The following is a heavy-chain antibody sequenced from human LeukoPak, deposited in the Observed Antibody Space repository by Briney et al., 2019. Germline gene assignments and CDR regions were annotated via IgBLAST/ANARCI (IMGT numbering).Heavy chain of an antibody. V-gene: IGHV3-9*01. CDR3: AKLARDGDYVTY. CDR1: GFTFDDYA. CDR2: ISWNSGSI. Sequence: PGGSLRLSCAASGFTFDDYAMHWVRQAPGKGLEWVSGISWNSGSIGYADSVKGRFTISRDNSKNTLYLQMNSLRAEDTAVYYCAKLARDGDYVTYWGQGTLVTVSS. D-gene: IGHD4-17*01. J-gene: IGHJ4*02.